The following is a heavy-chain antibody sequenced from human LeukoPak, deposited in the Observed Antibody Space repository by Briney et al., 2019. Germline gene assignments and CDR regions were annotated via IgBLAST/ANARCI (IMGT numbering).Heavy chain of an antibody. J-gene: IGHJ1*01. Sequence: ASVKVSCKASGYTFTRYGFSWVRQAPGQGLEWMGWISSNNGNTKYAQKLQGRVTMTADTTTSTAYMELRSLRSDDTAVYYCARSLHYYDNSGLFIQYWGQGTRVTVSS. V-gene: IGHV1-18*01. CDR1: GYTFTRYG. CDR2: ISSNNGNT. CDR3: ARSLHYYDNSGLFIQY. D-gene: IGHD3-22*01.